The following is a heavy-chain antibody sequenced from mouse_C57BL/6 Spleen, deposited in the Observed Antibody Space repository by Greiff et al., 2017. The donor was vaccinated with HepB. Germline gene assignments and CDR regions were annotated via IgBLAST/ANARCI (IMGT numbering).Heavy chain of an antibody. CDR3: AGSHYFGSSYGYFDY. V-gene: IGHV1-4*01. Sequence: VQLQQSGAELARPGASVKMSCKASGYTFTSYTMHWVKQRPGQGLEWIGYIKPSSGYTKYNQKFKDKATFTANKSSSTAYMQLSSLTSEDSAVYYCAGSHYFGSSYGYFDYWGQGTTLTVSS. D-gene: IGHD1-1*01. CDR2: IKPSSGYT. CDR1: GYTFTSYT. J-gene: IGHJ2*01.